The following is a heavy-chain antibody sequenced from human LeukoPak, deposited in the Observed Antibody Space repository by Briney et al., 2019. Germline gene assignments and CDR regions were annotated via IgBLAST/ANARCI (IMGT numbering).Heavy chain of an antibody. V-gene: IGHV1-18*01. Sequence: ASVKVSCKASGYTFTSYGISWVRQATGQGLEWMGWISAYNGNTNYAQKLQGRVTMTTDTSTSTAYMELRSLRSDDTAVYYCARGIAVAGTASGLFDYWGQGTLVTVSS. D-gene: IGHD6-19*01. J-gene: IGHJ4*02. CDR2: ISAYNGNT. CDR1: GYTFTSYG. CDR3: ARGIAVAGTASGLFDY.